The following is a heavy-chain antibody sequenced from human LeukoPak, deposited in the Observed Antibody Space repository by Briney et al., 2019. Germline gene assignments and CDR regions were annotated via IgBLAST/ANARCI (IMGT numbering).Heavy chain of an antibody. CDR3: ARARLTLTMVRGVIITSSRSWFDP. J-gene: IGHJ5*02. V-gene: IGHV1-3*01. D-gene: IGHD3-10*01. CDR2: INAGTGNT. CDR1: GYTFTSYA. Sequence: ASVKVSCKASGYTFTSYAMHWVRQAPGQRLEWMGWINAGTGNTKYSQKSQDRVTITRDTSASTAYMELSSLRSEDTAVYYCARARLTLTMVRGVIITSSRSWFDPWGQGTLVTVSS.